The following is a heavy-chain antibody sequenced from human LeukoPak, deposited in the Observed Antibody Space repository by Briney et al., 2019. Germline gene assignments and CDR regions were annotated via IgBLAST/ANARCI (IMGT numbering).Heavy chain of an antibody. J-gene: IGHJ3*02. CDR1: GGSFSGYY. CDR2: INHSGST. D-gene: IGHD3-3*01. CDR3: ASSTIFGVDDAFDI. V-gene: IGHV4-34*01. Sequence: SETLSLTCAVYGGSFSGYYWSWIRQPPGKGLEWIGEINHSGSTNYNPSLESRVTISVDTSKNQFSLKLSSVTAADTAVYYCASSTIFGVDDAFDIWGQGTMVTVSS.